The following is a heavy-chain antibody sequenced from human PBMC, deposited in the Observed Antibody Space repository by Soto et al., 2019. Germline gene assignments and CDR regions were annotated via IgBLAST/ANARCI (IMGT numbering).Heavy chain of an antibody. CDR3: ARGLLTVTSSYYFDY. D-gene: IGHD4-17*01. V-gene: IGHV4-59*01. CDR2: IYYSGST. Sequence: QVQLQESGPGLVKPSETLSLTCTVSGGSISSYYWSWIRQPPGKELEWIGYIYYSGSTNYNPSLKSRVTISVDTSKNQFSLKLSSVNAADTAVYYCARGLLTVTSSYYFDYWGQGTLVTVSS. CDR1: GGSISSYY. J-gene: IGHJ4*02.